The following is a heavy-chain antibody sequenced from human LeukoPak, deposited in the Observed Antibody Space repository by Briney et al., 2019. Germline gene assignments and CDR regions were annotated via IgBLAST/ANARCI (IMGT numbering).Heavy chain of an antibody. CDR1: GGSISSYY. D-gene: IGHD2-21*02. J-gene: IGHJ4*02. Sequence: SETLSLTCTVSGGSISSYYWSWIRQPPGKGLEWIGYIYYSGGANYSPSLKSRVTISVDTSRNQFSLKLSSVTAADTAVYYCARHFTGYCHGGDCPYYFDYWGQGTLVTVSS. V-gene: IGHV4-59*08. CDR3: ARHFTGYCHGGDCPYYFDY. CDR2: IYYSGGA.